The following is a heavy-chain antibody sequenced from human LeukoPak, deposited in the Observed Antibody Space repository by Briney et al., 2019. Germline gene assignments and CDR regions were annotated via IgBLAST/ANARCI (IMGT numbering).Heavy chain of an antibody. CDR2: IKQDGSEK. J-gene: IGHJ6*02. Sequence: GGSLRLSCAASGFTFSSYWMSWVRQAPGKGLGWVANIKQDGSEKYYVDSVKGRFTISRDNAKNSLYLQMNSLRAEDTAVYYCARSDCSSTSCYKSRGAYYYGMDVWGQGTTVTVSS. D-gene: IGHD2-2*02. CDR1: GFTFSSYW. CDR3: ARSDCSSTSCYKSRGAYYYGMDV. V-gene: IGHV3-7*01.